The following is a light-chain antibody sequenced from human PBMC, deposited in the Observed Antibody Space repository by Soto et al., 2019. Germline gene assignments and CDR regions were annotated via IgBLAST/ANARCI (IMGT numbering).Light chain of an antibody. Sequence: QSALTQPASVSGSPGQSITISCTGTSSDVGRYNLVSWYQHHPGKAPKLIIYDVTQWPSGASNRFSGSKSGNTASLTISGLLDDDEADYFCASFRSGTILVFGSGTKVTVL. CDR1: SSDVGRYNL. CDR2: DVT. V-gene: IGLV2-14*02. J-gene: IGLJ1*01. CDR3: ASFRSGTILV.